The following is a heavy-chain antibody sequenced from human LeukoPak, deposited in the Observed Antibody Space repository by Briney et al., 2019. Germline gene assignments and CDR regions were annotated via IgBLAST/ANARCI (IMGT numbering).Heavy chain of an antibody. Sequence: PSETLSLTCAVYGGSFSGYYWSWIRQPPGKGLEWIGEINHSGSTNYNPSLKSRVTISVDTSKNQFSLKLSSVTAADTAVYYCARHGIQLWLSWGQGTLVTVSS. CDR2: INHSGST. J-gene: IGHJ5*02. CDR1: GGSFSGYY. V-gene: IGHV4-34*01. CDR3: ARHGIQLWLS. D-gene: IGHD5-18*01.